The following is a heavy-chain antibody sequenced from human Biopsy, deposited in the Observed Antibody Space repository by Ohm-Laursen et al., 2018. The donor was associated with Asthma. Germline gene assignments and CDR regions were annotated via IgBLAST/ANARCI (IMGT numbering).Heavy chain of an antibody. CDR2: IYHSGST. D-gene: IGHD5-24*01. CDR1: GGSFSGYY. CDR3: ARVKDGYNFDY. V-gene: IGHV4-30-2*01. Sequence: LSLTCAVYGGSFSGYYWSWIRQPPGKGLEWIAYIYHSGSTYYNPSLESRVTISVARSKNQFSLKLSSVTAADTAVYYCARVKDGYNFDYWGQGTLVTVSS. J-gene: IGHJ4*02.